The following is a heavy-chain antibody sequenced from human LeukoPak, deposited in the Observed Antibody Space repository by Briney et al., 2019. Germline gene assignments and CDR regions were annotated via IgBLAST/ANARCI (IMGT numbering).Heavy chain of an antibody. D-gene: IGHD2-15*01. CDR1: GGSISSYY. CDR3: ARGYCSGGSCYSYYYYNYMDV. Sequence: SETLSLTCTVSGGSISSYYWSWIRQPAGTALERIGRIYTSGTITYNPSLKSRVTMSVDTSKNQFSLKLSSVTAADTAVYYCARGYCSGGSCYSYYYYNYMDVWGKGTTVTVSS. CDR2: IYTSGTI. V-gene: IGHV4-4*07. J-gene: IGHJ6*03.